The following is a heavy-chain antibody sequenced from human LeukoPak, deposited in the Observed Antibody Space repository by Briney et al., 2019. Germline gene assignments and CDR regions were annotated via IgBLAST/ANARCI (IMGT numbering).Heavy chain of an antibody. Sequence: GGSLRLSCLTSGFTLSTNAMSWVRQAPGKGLEWISGISGSGASTYYADSMKGRFTISRDDSRNTLYLQMNSLRGDDTAVYYCAKDVGKWESLHFFDYWGQGTLVTVSS. J-gene: IGHJ4*02. CDR2: ISGSGAST. V-gene: IGHV3-23*01. D-gene: IGHD1-26*01. CDR1: GFTLSTNA. CDR3: AKDVGKWESLHFFDY.